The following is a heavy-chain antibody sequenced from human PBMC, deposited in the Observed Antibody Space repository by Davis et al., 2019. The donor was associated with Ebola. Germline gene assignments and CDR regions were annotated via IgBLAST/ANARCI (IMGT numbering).Heavy chain of an antibody. CDR1: GGSFSGYY. Sequence: PSETLSLTCAVYGGSFSGYYWSWIRQPPGKGLEWIGEINHSGSTNHNPSLKSRVTISVDTSKNQFSLKLSSVTAADTAVYYCARVYSSSWYDWFDPWGQGTLVTVSS. V-gene: IGHV4-34*01. CDR2: INHSGST. D-gene: IGHD6-13*01. J-gene: IGHJ5*02. CDR3: ARVYSSSWYDWFDP.